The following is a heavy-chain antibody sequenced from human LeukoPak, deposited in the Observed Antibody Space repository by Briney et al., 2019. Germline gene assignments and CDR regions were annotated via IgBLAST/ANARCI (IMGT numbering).Heavy chain of an antibody. CDR1: GFTFSSYM. J-gene: IGHJ6*02. CDR2: IWYDGSNK. V-gene: IGHV3-33*08. CDR3: ARDKLEPGYSMDV. D-gene: IGHD1-1*01. Sequence: GGSLRLSCAASGFTFSSYMMNWVRQAPGKGLEWVAVIWYDGSNKYYADSVKGRFAISRDNSKSTLFLQMNSPRAEDTAIYYCARDKLEPGYSMDVWGQGTTVTVSS.